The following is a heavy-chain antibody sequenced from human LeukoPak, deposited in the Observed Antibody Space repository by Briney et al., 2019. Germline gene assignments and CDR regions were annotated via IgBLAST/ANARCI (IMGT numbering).Heavy chain of an antibody. D-gene: IGHD3-10*01. CDR1: GFTFSSYA. J-gene: IGHJ5*02. CDR2: ISGSGGST. Sequence: GGSLRLSCAASGFTFSSYAMSWVRQAPGKGLEWVSAISGSGGSTYYADSVKGRITISRDNSKNTLYLQMNSLRAEDTAVYYCAKDWLVRGVTSNWFDPWGQGTLVTVSS. V-gene: IGHV3-23*01. CDR3: AKDWLVRGVTSNWFDP.